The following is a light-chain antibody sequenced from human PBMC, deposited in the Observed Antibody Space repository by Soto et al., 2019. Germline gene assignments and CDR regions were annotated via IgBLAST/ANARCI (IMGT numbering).Light chain of an antibody. CDR3: QQYAIYWT. V-gene: IGKV1-5*01. CDR1: QSISRW. Sequence: DIQMTQSPSTLSASVGDRVTITCRASQSISRWLAWYQQKPGKAPKLLIYDASSLEGGVPSRFSGSGSGTDFTLTIGRLQPDDVAAYYCQQYAIYWTFGQGTKVEIE. J-gene: IGKJ1*01. CDR2: DAS.